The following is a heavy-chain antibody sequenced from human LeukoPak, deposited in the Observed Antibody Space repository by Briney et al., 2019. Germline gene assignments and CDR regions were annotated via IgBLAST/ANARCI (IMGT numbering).Heavy chain of an antibody. V-gene: IGHV4-59*08. CDR3: ARHVSTGTYPLDN. CDR2: IHYTGNT. J-gene: IGHJ4*02. CDR1: GGSISSYY. D-gene: IGHD1-26*01. Sequence: PSETLSLTCTVSGGSISSYYWSWIRQPPGKGLEWIAYIHYTGNTNYNPSLKSRVIISVDTSKNQISLKLNSVTAADTAVYYCARHVSTGTYPLDNWGRGTLVTVSS.